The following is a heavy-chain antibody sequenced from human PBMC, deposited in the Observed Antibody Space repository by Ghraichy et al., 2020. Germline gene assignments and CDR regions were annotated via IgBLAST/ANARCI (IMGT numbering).Heavy chain of an antibody. CDR3: AAYNWTDRAPLDP. V-gene: IGHV4-39*01. CDR1: GGSVTSESYY. CDR2: IYPSGST. Sequence: GSLSLTCTVSGGSVTSESYYWNWIRQPPGKGLDWIANIYPSGSTYYTPSLRGRITVSVDTSQNQLSLRLRSVTASDTAVYFCAAYNWTDRAPLDPWGQGSLVTVSS. D-gene: IGHD1-1*01. J-gene: IGHJ5*02.